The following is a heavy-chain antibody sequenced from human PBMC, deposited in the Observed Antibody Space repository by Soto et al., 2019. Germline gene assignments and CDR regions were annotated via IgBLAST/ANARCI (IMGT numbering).Heavy chain of an antibody. J-gene: IGHJ6*02. CDR2: ISGSGGNA. Sequence: EVQLLESGGGLVQPGGSLRLSCAASGFTFSRYAMSWVRQAPGKGLEWVSTISGSGGNAYYADSVKGRFSISRDNSKNTLRLQMNSLRADDTAVYYCAEDGASGSYPPYYYFGMDVWGQGTTVTVSS. CDR3: AEDGASGSYPPYYYFGMDV. D-gene: IGHD1-26*01. CDR1: GFTFSRYA. V-gene: IGHV3-23*01.